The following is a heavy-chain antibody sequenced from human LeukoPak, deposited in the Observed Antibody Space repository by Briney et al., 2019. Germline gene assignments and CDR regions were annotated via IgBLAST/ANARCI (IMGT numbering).Heavy chain of an antibody. J-gene: IGHJ4*02. D-gene: IGHD3/OR15-3a*01. V-gene: IGHV4-39*01. CDR1: GVSISSSNSY. Sequence: AETLSLTCTVSGVSISSSNSYWDWIRQPPGKGLEWIGSIYYSGNTYYNASLKSQVSISIDTSKNQFSLKLTSVTAADTAVYYCARQTGSGLFILPGGQGTLVTVSS. CDR3: ARQTGSGLFILP. CDR2: IYYSGNT.